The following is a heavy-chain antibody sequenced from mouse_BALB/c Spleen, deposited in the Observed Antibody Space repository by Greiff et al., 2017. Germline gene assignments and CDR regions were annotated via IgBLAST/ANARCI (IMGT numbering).Heavy chain of an antibody. CDR1: GYSFTGYY. V-gene: IGHV1-31*01. J-gene: IGHJ4*01. Sequence: VQLKQSGPELVKPGASVKISCKASGYSFTGYYMHWVKQSHVKSLEWIGRINPYNGATSYNQNFKDKASLTVDKSSSTAYMELHSLTSEDSAVYYCARWTYGNYGDYAMDYWGQGTSVTVSS. CDR2: INPYNGAT. CDR3: ARWTYGNYGDYAMDY. D-gene: IGHD2-10*02.